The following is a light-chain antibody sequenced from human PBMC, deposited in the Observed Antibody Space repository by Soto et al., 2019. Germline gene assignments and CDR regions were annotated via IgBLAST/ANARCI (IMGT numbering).Light chain of an antibody. CDR3: QHYNSYGT. V-gene: IGKV1-5*01. CDR2: HSS. J-gene: IGKJ1*01. CDR1: QSIDRW. Sequence: DIQMTQWPSTSVATVGDRVSITRRASQSIDRWLAWFQQRPGKAPKILIYHSSSLETGVPSRFSGSGSGTEFTLTISSLQPDYCATYYCQHYNSYGTFGQGTKVEIK.